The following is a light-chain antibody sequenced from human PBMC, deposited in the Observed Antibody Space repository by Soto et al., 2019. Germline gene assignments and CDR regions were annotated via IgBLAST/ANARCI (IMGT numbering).Light chain of an antibody. V-gene: IGKV3-15*01. CDR3: QQCNNRPPRGT. Sequence: EIVMTQSPATLSVSPGERATLSCRDSQSISSNLAWYQQKPGQAPRLLIYGASTRATGIPARFSGSGSGTEFTLTISSLPSEDFAVYYCQQCNNRPPRGTFGLGTKVEIK. CDR2: GAS. J-gene: IGKJ1*01. CDR1: QSISSN.